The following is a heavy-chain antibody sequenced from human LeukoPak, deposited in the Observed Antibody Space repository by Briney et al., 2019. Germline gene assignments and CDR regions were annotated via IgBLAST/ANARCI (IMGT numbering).Heavy chain of an antibody. J-gene: IGHJ4*02. CDR2: ISGSGGST. Sequence: PGGSLRLSCAASGFTFSSYAMHWVRQAPGKGLEWVSTISGSGGSTYYADSVKGRFTISRDNSKNTLYLQMNSLRAEDTAVYYCAKDGVYYASGTAIDYWGQGTLVTVSS. CDR3: AKDGVYYASGTAIDY. CDR1: GFTFSSYA. V-gene: IGHV3-23*01. D-gene: IGHD3-10*01.